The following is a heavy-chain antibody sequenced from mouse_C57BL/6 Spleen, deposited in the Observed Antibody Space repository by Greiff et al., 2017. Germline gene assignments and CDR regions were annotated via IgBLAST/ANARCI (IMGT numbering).Heavy chain of an antibody. D-gene: IGHD2-13*01. V-gene: IGHV1-81*01. Sequence: VQLVESGAELARPGASVKLSCKASGYTFTSYGISWVKQRPGQGLEWIGEIYPRSGNTYYNEKFKGKATLTADKSSSTAYMELRSLTSEDSAVYFCEKREGDYVWFGDWGKGAIVTVSA. J-gene: IGHJ3*01. CDR1: GYTFTSYG. CDR3: EKREGDYVWFGD. CDR2: IYPRSGNT.